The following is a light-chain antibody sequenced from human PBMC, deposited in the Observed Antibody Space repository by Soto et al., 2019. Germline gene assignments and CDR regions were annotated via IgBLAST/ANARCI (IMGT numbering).Light chain of an antibody. CDR3: AAWDDSLNGLV. J-gene: IGLJ1*01. V-gene: IGLV1-44*01. Sequence: QLVLTQPPSASGTPGQRVTISCSGSSSNIGSHTVNWYQQLPGTAPKLLIYNNNQRPSGVPDRFSGSKSGTSASLAISGLQSEDEADYYCAAWDDSLNGLVFGTGTKLTVL. CDR1: SSNIGSHT. CDR2: NNN.